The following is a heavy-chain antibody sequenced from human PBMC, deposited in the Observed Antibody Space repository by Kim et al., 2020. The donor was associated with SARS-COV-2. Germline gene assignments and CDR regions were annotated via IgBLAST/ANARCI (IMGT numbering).Heavy chain of an antibody. CDR2: IYYTGDS. Sequence: SETLSLTCTVSGGSISGYFWNWVRQPAGKGLEYIGRIYYTGDSASNPSLRSRVTMSVDTSKNLFSLKLTSVTAADAAVYYCARGSVSGRQLDYWGQGTPVTLSS. V-gene: IGHV4-4*07. D-gene: IGHD6-6*01. CDR1: GGSISGYF. J-gene: IGHJ4*02. CDR3: ARGSVSGRQLDY.